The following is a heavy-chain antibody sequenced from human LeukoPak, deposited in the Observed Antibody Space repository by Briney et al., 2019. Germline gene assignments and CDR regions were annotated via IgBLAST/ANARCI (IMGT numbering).Heavy chain of an antibody. CDR3: ASDLWFGELSDYFDY. J-gene: IGHJ4*02. CDR1: GYTFTGYY. V-gene: IGHV1-2*02. D-gene: IGHD3-10*01. CDR2: INPNSGGT. Sequence: GASVKVSCKASGYTFTGYYMHWVRQAPGQGLEWMGWINPNSGGTNYAQKFQGGVTMTRDTSISTAYMELSRLRSDDTAVYYCASDLWFGELSDYFDYWGQGALVTVSS.